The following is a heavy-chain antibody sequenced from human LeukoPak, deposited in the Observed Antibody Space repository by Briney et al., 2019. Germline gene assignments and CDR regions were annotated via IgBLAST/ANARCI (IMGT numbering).Heavy chain of an antibody. D-gene: IGHD5-12*01. CDR1: GYTFTVYF. CDR2: INANSGAT. J-gene: IGHJ4*02. V-gene: IGHV1-2*02. Sequence: VASVKDSSKASGYTFTVYFMHWMRQAPGQGLEWMMWINANSGATKYAPTFQGRVTLTRDTSITTAYMELSRLRSDDTAVYYCARDFGRYSGYDFDFWGQGTLVTVSS. CDR3: ARDFGRYSGYDFDF.